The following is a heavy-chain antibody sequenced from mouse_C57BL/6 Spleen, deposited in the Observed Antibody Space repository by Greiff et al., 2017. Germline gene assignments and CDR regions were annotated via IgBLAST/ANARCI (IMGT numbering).Heavy chain of an antibody. CDR2: INPNNGGT. J-gene: IGHJ4*01. CDR1: GYTFTDYN. D-gene: IGHD1-1*01. Sequence: VQLKESGPELVKPGASVKIPCKASGYTFTDYNMDWVKQSHGKSLEWIGDINPNNGGTIYNQKFKGKATLTVDKSSSTAYMELRSLTSEDTAVYYCARGDYYYGSSDAMDYWGQGTSVTVSS. V-gene: IGHV1-18*01. CDR3: ARGDYYYGSSDAMDY.